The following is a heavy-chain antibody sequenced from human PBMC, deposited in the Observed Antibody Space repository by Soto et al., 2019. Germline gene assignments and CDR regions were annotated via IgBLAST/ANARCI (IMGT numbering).Heavy chain of an antibody. V-gene: IGHV4-31*03. CDR3: ARGIRIAVAPGSRDYYNGMVV. Sequence: SETLSLTCTVSGASISSGGYYWTWIRQHPGKGLEWIGYIYYSGSTYYTPSLKSRVTISVDKSRNQFSLKLSSVTVADTAVYYCARGIRIAVAPGSRDYYNGMVVWGRGTTVTVSS. D-gene: IGHD6-19*01. CDR1: GASISSGGYY. CDR2: IYYSGST. J-gene: IGHJ6*02.